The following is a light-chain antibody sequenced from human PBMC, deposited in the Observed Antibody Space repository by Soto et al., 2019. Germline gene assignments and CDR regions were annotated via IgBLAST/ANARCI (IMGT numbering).Light chain of an antibody. CDR1: QDISNY. V-gene: IGKV1-33*01. Sequence: IQMTQSPSSLSASVGDRVTITCQASQDISNYLNWYQQKPGKAPKLLIYDASNLETGVPSRFSGSGSGTDFTFTISSLQPEDIATYYCQQYDNLPFTLGPGTKVDIK. CDR2: DAS. J-gene: IGKJ3*01. CDR3: QQYDNLPFT.